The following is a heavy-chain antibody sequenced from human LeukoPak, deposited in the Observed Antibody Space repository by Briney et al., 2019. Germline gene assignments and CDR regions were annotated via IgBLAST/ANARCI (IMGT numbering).Heavy chain of an antibody. CDR3: AFVRLTVGAFDI. D-gene: IGHD4-23*01. J-gene: IGHJ3*02. V-gene: IGHV1-24*01. Sequence: ASVKVSCKVSGYTLTELSMHWVRQAPGKGLEWMGGFDPEDGETIYAQKFQGRVTMTEDTSTDIAYMELSSLRSEDTAVYYCAFVRLTVGAFDIWGQGTMVTVSS. CDR2: FDPEDGET. CDR1: GYTLTELS.